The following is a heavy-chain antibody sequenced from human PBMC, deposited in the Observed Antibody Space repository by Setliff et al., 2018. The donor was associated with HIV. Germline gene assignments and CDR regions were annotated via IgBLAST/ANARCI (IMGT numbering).Heavy chain of an antibody. J-gene: IGHJ4*02. CDR1: GGSFSTYY. Sequence: SETLSLTCTVSGGSFSTYYWSWIRQPAGEGPEYIGRVHSTGTTIYNPSLKSRVTMSVDASKNQLSLKLRSVTAADTAVYYCASSPAWRSDSGLHTFDYWGQGTLVTVS. CDR3: ASSPAWRSDSGLHTFDY. D-gene: IGHD2-15*01. CDR2: VHSTGTT. V-gene: IGHV4-4*07.